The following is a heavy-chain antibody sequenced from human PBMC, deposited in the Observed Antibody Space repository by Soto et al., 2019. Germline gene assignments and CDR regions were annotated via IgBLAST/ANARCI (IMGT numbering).Heavy chain of an antibody. CDR2: IHHGGST. J-gene: IGHJ6*02. Sequence: SETLSLTCAVSGASISSSKWWSWVRQPPGKGLEWNGQIHHGGSTNYNPSLKSRVTISVDKSKNQFSLELTSVTAADTAVYYCAILSFDVKAYYYDMDVWGQGTTVTVSS. CDR1: GASISSSKW. CDR3: AILSFDVKAYYYDMDV. V-gene: IGHV4-4*02. D-gene: IGHD3-16*01.